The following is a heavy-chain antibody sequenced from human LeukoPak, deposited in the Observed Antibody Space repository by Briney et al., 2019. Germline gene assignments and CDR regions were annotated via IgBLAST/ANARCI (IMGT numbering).Heavy chain of an antibody. D-gene: IGHD3-22*01. CDR1: EFTFSTYA. Sequence: GGSLRLSCAASEFTFSTYAMSWVRQAPGKGLEWVSLIGGSDGRTRYADSVKGRFTISRDNSKNTLYLEMNSLRAEDTAVYYCAKDSSSYDWGYMDVWGKGTTVTISS. V-gene: IGHV3-23*01. CDR2: IGGSDGRT. J-gene: IGHJ6*03. CDR3: AKDSSSYDWGYMDV.